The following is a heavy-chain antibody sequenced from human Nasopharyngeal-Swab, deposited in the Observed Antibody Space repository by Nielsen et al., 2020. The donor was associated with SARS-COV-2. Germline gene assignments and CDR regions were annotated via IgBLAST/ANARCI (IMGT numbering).Heavy chain of an antibody. Sequence: GESLKISCAASGFTFSSYSMNWVRQAPGKGLEWVSSISSSSSYIYYADSVKGRFTISRDNAKNSLYLQMNSLRAEDTAVYYCARDIVEYDYGGQLYYYYMDVWGKGTAVTVSS. V-gene: IGHV3-21*01. CDR3: ARDIVEYDYGGQLYYYYMDV. CDR1: GFTFSSYS. D-gene: IGHD4-23*01. CDR2: ISSSSSYI. J-gene: IGHJ6*03.